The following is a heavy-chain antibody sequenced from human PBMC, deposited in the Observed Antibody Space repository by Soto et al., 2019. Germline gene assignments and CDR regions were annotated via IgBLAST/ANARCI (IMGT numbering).Heavy chain of an antibody. D-gene: IGHD2-2*01. CDR2: IDPSDSYT. Sequence: PGESRKISCKGSGYSFTSYWISWVRQMPGKGLEWMGRIDPSDSYTNYSPSFQGHVTTSADKSISTAYLQWSSLKASDTAMYYCARYIVVGNYYYYGMDVWGQGTTVTVSS. J-gene: IGHJ6*02. CDR1: GYSFTSYW. CDR3: ARYIVVGNYYYYGMDV. V-gene: IGHV5-10-1*01.